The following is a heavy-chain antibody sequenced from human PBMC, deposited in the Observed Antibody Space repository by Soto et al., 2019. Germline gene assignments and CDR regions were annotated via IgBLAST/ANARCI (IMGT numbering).Heavy chain of an antibody. CDR3: ARDSDYYYSSGYSQIYYYGMDV. CDR2: INPSGGIT. V-gene: IGHV1-46*01. D-gene: IGHD3-22*01. CDR1: GYTFTSYY. J-gene: IGHJ6*02. Sequence: QVQLVQSGAEVKKPGASVKVSCKASGYTFTSYYMHWVRQAPGQGLEWMGIINPSGGITSYAQKFQGRVTMTRDTSTSTVYMELSSLRSEDTAVYYCARDSDYYYSSGYSQIYYYGMDVWGQGTTVTVSS.